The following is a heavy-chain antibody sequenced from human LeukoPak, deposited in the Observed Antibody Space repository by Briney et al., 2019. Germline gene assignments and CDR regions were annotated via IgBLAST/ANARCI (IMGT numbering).Heavy chain of an antibody. V-gene: IGHV1-69*04. CDR1: GGTFSSYA. D-gene: IGHD1-26*01. CDR2: IIPILGIA. J-gene: IGHJ4*02. Sequence: SVKVSCKASGGTFSSYAISWVRQAPGQGLEWMGRIIPILGIANYAQKFQGRVTITADKSTSTAYMELSSLRSDDTAVYYCARGSYSGSYYDDYWGQGTLVTVSS. CDR3: ARGSYSGSYYDDY.